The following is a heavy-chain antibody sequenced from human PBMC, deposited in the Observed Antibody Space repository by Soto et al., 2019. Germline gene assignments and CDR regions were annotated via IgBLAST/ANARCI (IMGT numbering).Heavy chain of an antibody. Sequence: GRSQRHSCIASGCMSRHLALYWFRRALGKGLEWVSSIRQSGDRSSYADSAKGRFTISRDNSKNTLYLQMNSLRAEDTAVYYCARRSSSWYFDCWDQGT. J-gene: IGHJ4*02. CDR2: IRQSGDRS. D-gene: IGHD6-13*01. V-gene: IGHV3-23*01. CDR3: ARRSSSWYFDC. CDR1: GCMSRHLA.